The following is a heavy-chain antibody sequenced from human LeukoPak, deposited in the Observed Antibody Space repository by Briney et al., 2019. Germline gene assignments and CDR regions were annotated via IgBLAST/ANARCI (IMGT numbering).Heavy chain of an antibody. D-gene: IGHD3-22*01. V-gene: IGHV3-53*01. CDR1: GFTFSSYA. CDR3: ARGPYYFDSSGYYQPFHY. CDR2: IYSGGRT. Sequence: PGGSLRLSCAASGFTFSSYAMSWVRQAPGKGLEWVSVIYSGGRTYYSDSVKGRFTISRDNSKNTLYLQMKSLRAEDTAVYYCARGPYYFDSSGYYQPFHYWGQGTLVTVSS. J-gene: IGHJ4*02.